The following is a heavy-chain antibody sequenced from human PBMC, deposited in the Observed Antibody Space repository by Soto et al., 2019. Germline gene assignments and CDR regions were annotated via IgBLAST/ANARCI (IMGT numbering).Heavy chain of an antibody. V-gene: IGHV1-8*01. CDR1: GYTFSSYD. CDR2: VSPNSGNT. D-gene: IGHD2-2*03. Sequence: VQLVQSGSEVRKPGASVKVSCKASGYTFSSYDINWVRQAPGQGPEWMGRVSPNSGNTGYATKFQGILSMTRDTSISIAYMELRSLTSEDTAVYYCASWSGYSKWGQGTLVTVSS. J-gene: IGHJ4*02. CDR3: ASWSGYSK.